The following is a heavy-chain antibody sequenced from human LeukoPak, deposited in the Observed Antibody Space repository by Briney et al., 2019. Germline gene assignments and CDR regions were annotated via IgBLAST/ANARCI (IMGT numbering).Heavy chain of an antibody. D-gene: IGHD5-18*01. J-gene: IGHJ4*02. Sequence: SETLSLTCTVSGASISGTDYYWTWTRHHPGEGLEWLGFIHFSGTIYYNPSLSSRLIISADTSKNQMSLKLSSVTAADTGAYYCAAGGDTAKGGKYWGQGTQVTVSS. CDR1: GASISGTDYY. V-gene: IGHV4-31*03. CDR3: AAGGDTAKGGKY. CDR2: IHFSGTI.